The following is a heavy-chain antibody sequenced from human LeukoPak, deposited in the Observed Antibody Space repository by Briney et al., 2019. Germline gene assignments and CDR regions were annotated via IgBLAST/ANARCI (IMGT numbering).Heavy chain of an antibody. CDR2: ISYDGSNK. CDR1: GYTFSTYA. J-gene: IGHJ4*02. D-gene: IGHD1-26*01. CDR3: ARGDHIVGTTTGYFDY. Sequence: GGSLRLSCAASGYTFSTYALHWVRQAPGKGLDWVTFISYDGSNKYYADSVKGRFTISRDNSKNTLYLQMNSLRAEDTAVYYCARGDHIVGTTTGYFDYWGQGTLVTVSS. V-gene: IGHV3-30-3*01.